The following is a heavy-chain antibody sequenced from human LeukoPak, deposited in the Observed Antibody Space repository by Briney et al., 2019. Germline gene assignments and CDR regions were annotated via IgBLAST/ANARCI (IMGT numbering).Heavy chain of an antibody. V-gene: IGHV4-34*01. Sequence: SETLSLTCAVYGGSFSGYYWSWIRQPPGKGLEWIGEINHSGSTNYNPSLKSRVTISVDTSKNQFSLKLSSVTAADTAVYYCARGYYESSGYYYAFYYYGMDVWGQGTTVTVSS. CDR2: INHSGST. J-gene: IGHJ6*02. D-gene: IGHD3-22*01. CDR3: ARGYYESSGYYYAFYYYGMDV. CDR1: GGSFSGYY.